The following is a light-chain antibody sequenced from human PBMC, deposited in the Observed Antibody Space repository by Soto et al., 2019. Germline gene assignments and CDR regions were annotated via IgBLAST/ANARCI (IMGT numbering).Light chain of an antibody. CDR2: AAS. J-gene: IGKJ1*01. CDR1: QRVNNY. V-gene: IGKV1-39*01. Sequence: DVQMTQSPSSLSASVGDRVTITCRASQRVNNYLNWYQLKPGKAPNLLIYAASSLQIGVPSRFGGSASGTNFTLAISGLQPEDFAVYYCQQYGSSGTFGQGTKVDIK. CDR3: QQYGSSGT.